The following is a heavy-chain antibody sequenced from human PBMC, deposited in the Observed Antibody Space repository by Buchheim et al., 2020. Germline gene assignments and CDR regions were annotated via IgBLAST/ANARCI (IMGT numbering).Heavy chain of an antibody. CDR1: GFTFSSYA. D-gene: IGHD3-16*01. CDR2: ISYDGSNK. V-gene: IGHV3-30-3*01. CDR3: ARASSSIYDYVWGSYDHGMDV. J-gene: IGHJ6*02. Sequence: QVQLVESGGGVVQPGRSLRLSCAASGFTFSSYAMHWVRQAPGKGLEWVAVISYDGSNKYYADSVKGRFTISRDNSKNTLYLQMNSLRAEDTAVYYCARASSSIYDYVWGSYDHGMDVWGQGT.